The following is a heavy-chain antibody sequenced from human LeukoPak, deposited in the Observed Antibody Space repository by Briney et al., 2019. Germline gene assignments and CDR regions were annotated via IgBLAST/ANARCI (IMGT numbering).Heavy chain of an antibody. CDR1: GGTFSSYA. J-gene: IGHJ1*01. V-gene: IGHV1-3*01. CDR2: INAGNGNT. Sequence: ASVKVSCTASGGTFSSYAISWVRQAPGQGLEWMGWINAGNGNTKYSQKFQGRVTITRDTSASTAYMELSSLRSEDTAVYYCARGGYSYGLAKYFQHWGQGTLVTVSS. CDR3: ARGGYSYGLAKYFQH. D-gene: IGHD5-18*01.